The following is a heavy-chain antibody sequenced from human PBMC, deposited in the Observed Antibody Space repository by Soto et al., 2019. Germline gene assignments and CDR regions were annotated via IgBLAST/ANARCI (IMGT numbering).Heavy chain of an antibody. CDR1: GFTFSSSW. D-gene: IGHD3-16*01. J-gene: IGHJ5*02. CDR2: ISSSGSSI. Sequence: PGGSLRLSCAASGFTFSSSWMHWVRQAPGKGLEWVSYISSSGSSIYYADSVKGRFTISRDNAKNSLYLQMNSLRAEDTAVYYCARDHDNDDGWFDPWGQGTLVTVSX. CDR3: ARDHDNDDGWFDP. V-gene: IGHV3-48*04.